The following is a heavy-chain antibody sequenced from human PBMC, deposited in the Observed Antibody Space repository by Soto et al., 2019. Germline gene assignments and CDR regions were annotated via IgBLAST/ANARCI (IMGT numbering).Heavy chain of an antibody. Sequence: GSLRLSCAASGFTVSTNYMSWVRQAPGRGLEWVSVIYSGGTTYYADSVKGRFTISRDNSENTLYLQMNSLRAEDTAVYYCAREYSSGYYYFYAMDVWGQGTTVTVSS. J-gene: IGHJ6*02. CDR3: AREYSSGYYYFYAMDV. CDR2: IYSGGTT. CDR1: GFTVSTNY. V-gene: IGHV3-66*01. D-gene: IGHD5-18*01.